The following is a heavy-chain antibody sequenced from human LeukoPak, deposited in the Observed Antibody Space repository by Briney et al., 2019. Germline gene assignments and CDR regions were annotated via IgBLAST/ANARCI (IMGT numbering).Heavy chain of an antibody. J-gene: IGHJ4*02. CDR3: ARVGIHAQDDY. Sequence: SETLSLTCTVSGGSISSYYWSWIRQPPGKGPEWIGYIYYSGSTNYNPSLKSRVTISVDTSKNQFSLKLSSVTAADTAVYYCARVGIHAQDDYWGQGTLVTVSS. CDR1: GGSISSYY. D-gene: IGHD7-27*01. CDR2: IYYSGST. V-gene: IGHV4-59*01.